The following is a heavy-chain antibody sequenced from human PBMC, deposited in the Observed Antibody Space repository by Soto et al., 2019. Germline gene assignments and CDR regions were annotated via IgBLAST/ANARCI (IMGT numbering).Heavy chain of an antibody. CDR1: GFTFSSYS. D-gene: IGHD3-9*01. CDR2: ISSSSSYI. V-gene: IGHV3-21*01. CDR3: ARGNDILTGYLDY. Sequence: EVQLVESGGGLVQPGGSLRLSCAASGFTFSSYSMNWVRQAPGKGLEWVSSISSSSSYIYYADSVKGRFTISRDNAKNSLYLQMNSLRAEDTAVYYCARGNDILTGYLDYWGQGTLVTVSS. J-gene: IGHJ4*02.